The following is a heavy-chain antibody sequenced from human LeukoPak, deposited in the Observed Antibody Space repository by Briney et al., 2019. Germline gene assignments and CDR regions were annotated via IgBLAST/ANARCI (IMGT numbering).Heavy chain of an antibody. CDR3: ARDVDWILFDY. Sequence: QPGGSLRLSCAASGFTFSTYWMHWVRQVPGKGLVWVSRVNREGTTSAYADSVKGRFTISRDNDKNTLYLQMNSLRVEDTAVYYCARDVDWILFDYWGQGPLVTVSS. J-gene: IGHJ4*02. CDR2: VNREGTTS. V-gene: IGHV3-74*01. CDR1: GFTFSTYW. D-gene: IGHD3-9*01.